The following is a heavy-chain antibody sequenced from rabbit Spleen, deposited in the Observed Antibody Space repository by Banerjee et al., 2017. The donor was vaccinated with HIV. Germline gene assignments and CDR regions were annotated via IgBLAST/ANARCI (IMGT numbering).Heavy chain of an antibody. J-gene: IGHJ4*01. CDR3: ARDSDDYGDYYFNL. D-gene: IGHD2-1*01. V-gene: IGHV1S43*01. Sequence: QQQLEESGGGLVKPEGSLTLTCKASGIDFINYYYICWVRQAPGKGLELIACIYSSSGTPWYANWAKGRFTITRSTSLNTVDLKITSLTAADTATYFCARDSDDYGDYYFNLWGPGTLVTVS. CDR2: IYSSSGTP. CDR1: GIDFINYYY.